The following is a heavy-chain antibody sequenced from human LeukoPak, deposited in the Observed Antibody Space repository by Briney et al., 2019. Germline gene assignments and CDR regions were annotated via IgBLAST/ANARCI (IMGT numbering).Heavy chain of an antibody. CDR1: DSRFTSYI. Sequence: ASVKVSCKASDSRFTSYIITWVRQAPGQRPEWMGWINAGNGNTKYSQKFQGRVTITRDTSASTAYMELSGLTSEDTAVYYCARGPRAAADDYWGQGTLVTVSS. J-gene: IGHJ4*02. CDR2: INAGNGNT. D-gene: IGHD6-13*01. CDR3: ARGPRAAADDY. V-gene: IGHV1-3*01.